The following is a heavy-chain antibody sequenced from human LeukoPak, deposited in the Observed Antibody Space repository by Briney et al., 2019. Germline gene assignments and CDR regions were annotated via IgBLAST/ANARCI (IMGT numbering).Heavy chain of an antibody. Sequence: GGSLRLSCAASGFTFSSYWMSWVRQAPGKGLEWVANIKQDGSEKYYVDSVKGRFTIPRNNAKNSLYLQMNSLRAEDTAVYYCARVRRYSSSWGYYFDYWGQGTLVTVSS. CDR3: ARVRRYSSSWGYYFDY. V-gene: IGHV3-7*01. D-gene: IGHD6-13*01. J-gene: IGHJ4*02. CDR1: GFTFSSYW. CDR2: IKQDGSEK.